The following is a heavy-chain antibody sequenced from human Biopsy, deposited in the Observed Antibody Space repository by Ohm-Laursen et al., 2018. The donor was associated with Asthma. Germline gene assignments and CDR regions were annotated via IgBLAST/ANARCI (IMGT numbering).Heavy chain of an antibody. CDR2: ISVYNGNT. CDR1: GSTFTSAG. J-gene: IGHJ6*02. Sequence: SVTASCQTYGSTFTSAGITWVRQAPGQGLEWLGWISVYNGNTKGAQKLQDRVTMITDTSTSTAYMELRSRRSDDTAVYFCARAVDYSHYYGIDVWGQGTTVTVS. CDR3: ARAVDYSHYYGIDV. V-gene: IGHV1-18*01. D-gene: IGHD3-10*01.